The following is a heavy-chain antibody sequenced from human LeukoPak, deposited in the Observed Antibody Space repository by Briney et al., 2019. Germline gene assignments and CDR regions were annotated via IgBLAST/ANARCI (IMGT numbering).Heavy chain of an antibody. CDR3: ASSTVTKLYYYYYMDV. D-gene: IGHD4-11*01. CDR1: GGTFSSYA. Sequence: SVKVSCKASGGTFSSYAISWVRQAPGQGLEWMGGIIPIFGTANYAQKFQGRVTITTDESTSTAYMELSSLRSEDTAVYYCASSTVTKLYYYYYMDVWGKGTTVTVSS. J-gene: IGHJ6*03. CDR2: IIPIFGTA. V-gene: IGHV1-69*05.